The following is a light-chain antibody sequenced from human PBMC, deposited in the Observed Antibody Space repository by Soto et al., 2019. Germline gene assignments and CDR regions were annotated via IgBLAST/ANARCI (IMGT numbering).Light chain of an antibody. CDR1: QSVSSTY. J-gene: IGKJ1*01. CDR3: HQYVSSWT. Sequence: EIVLTQSPGTLSLSPGERATLSCLASQSVSSTYVACYQQKSGQAPRLLIYGASSRATGIPDRFSGSGSGTDFTLSICRLEPEDFAVYYCHQYVSSWTFGQGTKVDIK. CDR2: GAS. V-gene: IGKV3-20*01.